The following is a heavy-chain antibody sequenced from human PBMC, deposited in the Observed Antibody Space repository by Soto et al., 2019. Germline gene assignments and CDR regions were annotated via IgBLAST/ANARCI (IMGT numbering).Heavy chain of an antibody. CDR3: ARGHPPGIAVAGNYFDY. D-gene: IGHD6-19*01. V-gene: IGHV1-69*13. CDR1: GGTFSSYA. CDR2: IIPIFGTA. Sequence: ASVKVSCKASGGTFSSYAISWVRQAPGQGLEWMGGIIPIFGTANYAQKFQGRVTITADESTSTAYMELSSLRSEDTAVYYCARGHPPGIAVAGNYFDYWGQGTLVTVSS. J-gene: IGHJ4*02.